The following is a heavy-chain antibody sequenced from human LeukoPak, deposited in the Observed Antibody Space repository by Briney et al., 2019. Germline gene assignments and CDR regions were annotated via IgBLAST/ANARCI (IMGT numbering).Heavy chain of an antibody. D-gene: IGHD2-8*01. CDR1: GGSISSSNW. V-gene: IGHV4-4*02. CDR3: ARVSGYCADGVCRFDY. CDR2: IIHSGST. Sequence: SGTLSLTCAVSGGSISSSNWWSWVRQPPGKGLEWIGEIIHSGSTNYNPSLKSRVTMSVDTSKNQFSLNLTSVTAADTAVYYCARVSGYCADGVCRFDYWGPGTLVTVSS. J-gene: IGHJ4*02.